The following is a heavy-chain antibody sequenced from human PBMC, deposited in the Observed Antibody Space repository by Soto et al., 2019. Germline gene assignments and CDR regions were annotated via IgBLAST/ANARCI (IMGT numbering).Heavy chain of an antibody. CDR1: GFTFSSYG. D-gene: IGHD3-3*01. V-gene: IGHV3-33*01. J-gene: IGHJ6*03. CDR2: IWYDGSNK. CDR3: ASDRFVGFWSGLHHYYYYMDV. Sequence: GGSLRLSCAASGFTFSSYGMHWVRQAPGKGLEWVAVIWYDGSNKYYADSVKGRFTISRDNSKNTLYLQMNSLRAEDTAVYYCASDRFVGFWSGLHHYYYYMDVWGKGTTVIVSS.